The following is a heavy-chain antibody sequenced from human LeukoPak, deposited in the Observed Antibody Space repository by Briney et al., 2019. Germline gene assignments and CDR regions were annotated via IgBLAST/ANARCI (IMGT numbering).Heavy chain of an antibody. D-gene: IGHD6-6*01. CDR2: ISGSGDST. J-gene: IGHJ5*02. Sequence: GGSLRLSCAASGFTFSSYAISWVRQAPGKGLEWVSAISGSGDSTYYADSVKGRFTLSRDNSKNTLYLQVNSLRAEDTAVYYCAKGAYSISSHWFDPWGQGTLVTVSS. V-gene: IGHV3-23*01. CDR3: AKGAYSISSHWFDP. CDR1: GFTFSSYA.